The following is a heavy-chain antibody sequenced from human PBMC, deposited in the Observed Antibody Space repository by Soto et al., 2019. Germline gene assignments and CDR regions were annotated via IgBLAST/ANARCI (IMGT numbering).Heavy chain of an antibody. CDR2: ISSSGSTF. CDR1: GFTFSTYS. Sequence: EVQLVESGGGLVQPGGSLRLSCAASGFTFSTYSMNWVRQAPGKGLEWVSYISSSGSTFYYADSVKGRFTISRDNAMKSLSLQMNGLRAEDTAVYYCARESFDSSANRRDYYFDYWGQGTLVIVSS. CDR3: ARESFDSSANRRDYYFDY. D-gene: IGHD3-22*01. J-gene: IGHJ4*02. V-gene: IGHV3-48*01.